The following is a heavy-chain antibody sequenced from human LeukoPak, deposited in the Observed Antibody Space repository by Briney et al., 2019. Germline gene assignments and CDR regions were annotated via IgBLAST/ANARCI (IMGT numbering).Heavy chain of an antibody. D-gene: IGHD3-22*01. J-gene: IGHJ6*03. CDR3: ARRGHYYYDSSGIGYYMDV. V-gene: IGHV4-39*01. CDR1: GGSISSSSYY. Sequence: PSETLSLTCTVSGGSISSSSYYWGWIRQPPGKGLEWIGSIYYSGSTYYNPSLKSRVTISVDTSKNQFSLKLSSVTAADTAVYYCARRGHYYYDSSGIGYYMDVWGKGTTVTASS. CDR2: IYYSGST.